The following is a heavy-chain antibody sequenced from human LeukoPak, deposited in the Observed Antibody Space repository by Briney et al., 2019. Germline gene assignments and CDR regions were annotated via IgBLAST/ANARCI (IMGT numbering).Heavy chain of an antibody. J-gene: IGHJ5*02. Sequence: SETLSLTCAVSGYSISSGYYWGWIRQPPGKGLGWIGSIYHSGSTYYNPSLKSRVTISVDTSKNQFSLKLSSVTAADTAVYYCARAWGDIVVVPAATDNWFDPWGQGTLVTVSS. D-gene: IGHD2-2*01. V-gene: IGHV4-38-2*01. CDR1: GYSISSGYY. CDR3: ARAWGDIVVVPAATDNWFDP. CDR2: IYHSGST.